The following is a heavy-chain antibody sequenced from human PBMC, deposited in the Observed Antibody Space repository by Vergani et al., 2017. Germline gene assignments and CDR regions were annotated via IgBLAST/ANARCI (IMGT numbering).Heavy chain of an antibody. CDR1: RFTFSSYG. V-gene: IGHV3-30*03. Sequence: QVQLVESGGGVVQPGRSLRLSCAASRFTFSSYGMHWVRQAPGKGLEWVAVISYDGSNKYYADSVKGRFTISRDNSKNTLFLQMNSLRAEDTAVYYCARGHRGGGPDTAMVLFDYWGQGTLVTVSS. CDR2: ISYDGSNK. CDR3: ARGHRGGGPDTAMVLFDY. J-gene: IGHJ4*02. D-gene: IGHD5-18*01.